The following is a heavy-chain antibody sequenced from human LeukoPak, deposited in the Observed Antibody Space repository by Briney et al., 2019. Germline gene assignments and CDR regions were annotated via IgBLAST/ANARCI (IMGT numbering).Heavy chain of an antibody. V-gene: IGHV3-7*01. CDR3: ARNYYDSSGYWTPDY. CDR1: GFTFSSYW. CDR2: IKQDGSEK. D-gene: IGHD3-22*01. J-gene: IGHJ4*02. Sequence: HSGGSLRLSCAASGFTFSSYWMSWVRQAPGKGLEWVVNIKQDGSEKYYVDSVKGRFTISRDNAKNSLYLQMNSLRAEDTAVYYCARNYYDSSGYWTPDYWGQGTLVTVSS.